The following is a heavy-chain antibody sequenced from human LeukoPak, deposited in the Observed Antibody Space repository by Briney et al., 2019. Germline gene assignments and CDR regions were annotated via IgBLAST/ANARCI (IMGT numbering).Heavy chain of an antibody. Sequence: GGSLRLSCVASGFTFSNYAMSWVRQAPGKGLEWGSAISGSGGSTYYADSVKGRFTISRDNPKTTLSLQMNSLRAEDTAVYYCAKPIQLWSPFDYWGQGTLVTVSS. CDR1: GFTFSNYA. CDR2: ISGSGGST. CDR3: AKPIQLWSPFDY. D-gene: IGHD5-18*01. V-gene: IGHV3-23*01. J-gene: IGHJ4*02.